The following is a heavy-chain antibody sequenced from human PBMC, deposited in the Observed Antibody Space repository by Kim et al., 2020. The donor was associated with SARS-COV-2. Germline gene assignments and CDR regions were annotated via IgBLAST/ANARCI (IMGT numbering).Heavy chain of an antibody. CDR2: INPSGGST. Sequence: ASVKVSCKASGYTFTSYYMHWVRQAPGQGLEWMGIINPSGGSTSYAQKFQGRVTMTRDTSTSTVYMELSSLRSEDTAVYYCARGEGSSWRGWYGMDVWGQGTTVTVSS. CDR3: ARGEGSSWRGWYGMDV. CDR1: GYTFTSYY. J-gene: IGHJ6*02. V-gene: IGHV1-46*01. D-gene: IGHD6-13*01.